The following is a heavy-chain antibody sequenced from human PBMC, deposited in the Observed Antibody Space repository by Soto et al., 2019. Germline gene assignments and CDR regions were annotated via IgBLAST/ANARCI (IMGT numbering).Heavy chain of an antibody. CDR2: ISYDGSDK. J-gene: IGHJ4*02. V-gene: IGHV3-30*18. CDR3: AKALGELSPESYDY. Sequence: QVQLVESGGGVVQPGRSLRLSCAASGFTFSSYAMHWVRQAPGKGLEWVAVISYDGSDKYYADSVKGRFTISRDNSKNTLNRQMNSLRADDTAVYYCAKALGELSPESYDYWVQGTLSTVSS. D-gene: IGHD3-16*02. CDR1: GFTFSSYA.